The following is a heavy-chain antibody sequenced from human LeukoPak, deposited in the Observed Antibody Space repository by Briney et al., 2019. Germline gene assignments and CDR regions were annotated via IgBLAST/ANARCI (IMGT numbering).Heavy chain of an antibody. CDR3: AKDDAWVRYQD. Sequence: PGGSLRLSCVASGFSFNNYVMNWVRHTPGKGLEWVSGISGSGVITYYADSVKGRFTISRDNSKNTLDLQMNSLRAEDTAVYYCAKDDAWVRYQDWGQGTLVTVSS. V-gene: IGHV3-23*01. CDR1: GFSFNNYV. D-gene: IGHD5-12*01. CDR2: ISGSGVIT. J-gene: IGHJ4*02.